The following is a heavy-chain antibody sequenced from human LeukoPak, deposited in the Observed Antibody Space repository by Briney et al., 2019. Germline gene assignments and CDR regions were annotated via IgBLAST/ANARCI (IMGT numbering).Heavy chain of an antibody. CDR1: GYTFTSYD. Sequence: SVKVSCKASGYTFTSYDINWVRQAPGQGLEWMGRIIPIFGTANYAQKFQGRVTITTDESTSTAYMDLGSLRSDDTAVYYCGRDTVRTTVAGGPEYWGQGTLVTVSS. J-gene: IGHJ4*02. V-gene: IGHV1-69*05. CDR2: IIPIFGTA. D-gene: IGHD6-19*01. CDR3: GRDTVRTTVAGGPEY.